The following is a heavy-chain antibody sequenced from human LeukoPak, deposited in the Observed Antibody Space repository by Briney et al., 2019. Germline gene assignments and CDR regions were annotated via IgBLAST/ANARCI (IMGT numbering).Heavy chain of an antibody. Sequence: GGSLRLSCAASGFTFSSYGIHWVRQAPGKGLEWVANIKQDGSEKYYVDSVKGRFTISRDNAKNSLYLQMNSLRAEDTAVYYCARDRGYSSGWARYFDYWGQGTLVTVSS. J-gene: IGHJ4*02. V-gene: IGHV3-7*01. CDR1: GFTFSSYG. CDR3: ARDRGYSSGWARYFDY. CDR2: IKQDGSEK. D-gene: IGHD6-19*01.